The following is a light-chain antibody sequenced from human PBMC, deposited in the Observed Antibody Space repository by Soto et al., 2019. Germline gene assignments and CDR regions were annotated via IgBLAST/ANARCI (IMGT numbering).Light chain of an antibody. J-gene: IGLJ2*01. CDR3: NSYTSGSTHVV. Sequence: QSALTQPASVSGSPGQSITISCIGTSSDVGGYNYVSWYQQHPGKAPKLMIYDVSNRPSGVSNRFSGSKSGNTASLTISGLQAEDEADYYCNSYTSGSTHVVFGGGTKVTVL. V-gene: IGLV2-14*03. CDR2: DVS. CDR1: SSDVGGYNY.